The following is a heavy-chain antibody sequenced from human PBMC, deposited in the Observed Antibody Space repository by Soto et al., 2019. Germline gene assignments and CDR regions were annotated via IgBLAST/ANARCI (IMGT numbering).Heavy chain of an antibody. Sequence: PSETLSLTCTVSGVSVNSGSYYWSWIRQHPGKGLEWIGYIYYSGSTYYNPSLKSRVTISVDTSKNQFSLKLSSVTAADTAVYYCARDSGIAAAGTDFYFDYWGQGTLVTVSS. D-gene: IGHD6-13*01. CDR1: GVSVNSGSYY. CDR2: IYYSGST. CDR3: ARDSGIAAAGTDFYFDY. J-gene: IGHJ4*02. V-gene: IGHV4-31*03.